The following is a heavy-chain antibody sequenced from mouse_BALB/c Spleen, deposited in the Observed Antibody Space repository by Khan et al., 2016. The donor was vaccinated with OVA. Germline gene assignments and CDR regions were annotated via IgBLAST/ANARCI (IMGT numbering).Heavy chain of an antibody. D-gene: IGHD1-1*01. CDR3: ARLAYYYDSEGFAY. J-gene: IGHJ3*01. CDR2: ISTGGHYT. Sequence: EVELVESGGDLVEPGGSLKLSCAASGFTFSPYGMSWVRQTPDKRLEWVATISTGGHYTYYPDSVSGRFTISRDNAKNTLYLQMTSLKSEDTAMFYCARLAYYYDSEGFAYWGQGTLVTVSA. V-gene: IGHV5-6*01. CDR1: GFTFSPYG.